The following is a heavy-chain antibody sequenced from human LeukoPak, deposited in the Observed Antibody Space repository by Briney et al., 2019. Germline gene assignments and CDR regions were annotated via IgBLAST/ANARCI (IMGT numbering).Heavy chain of an antibody. J-gene: IGHJ4*02. CDR2: IYHSGST. Sequence: SETLSLTCAVTGGSISSGGYSWSWIRQPPGKGLEWIGYIYHSGSTYYNPSLKSRVTISVDTSKNQFSLELNSVTAADTAVYYCARAVHSSSALEHWGQGTLVTVSS. D-gene: IGHD6-13*01. CDR1: GGSISSGGYS. CDR3: ARAVHSSSALEH. V-gene: IGHV4-30-2*01.